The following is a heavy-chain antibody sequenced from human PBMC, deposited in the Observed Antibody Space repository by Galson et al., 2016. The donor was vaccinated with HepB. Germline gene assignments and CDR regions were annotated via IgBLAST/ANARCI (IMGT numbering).Heavy chain of an antibody. D-gene: IGHD1-14*01. CDR1: GNFFSDYG. Sequence: SLRLSCAVSGNFFSDYGMHWVRQAPGKGLEWVAVISYDGSNTYYGDSVKGRFTISRDNSKNTLYLQLNSLRTDDTALYFCPKGSVPDPERDYYWYSDLWGRGTLVTVSS. V-gene: IGHV3-30*18. CDR3: PKGSVPDPERDYYWYSDL. J-gene: IGHJ2*01. CDR2: ISYDGSNT.